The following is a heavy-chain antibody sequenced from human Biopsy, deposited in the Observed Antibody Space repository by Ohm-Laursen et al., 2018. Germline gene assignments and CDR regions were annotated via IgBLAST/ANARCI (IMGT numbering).Heavy chain of an antibody. Sequence: SLRLSCAASGFPFSDYYMRWIRQAPGKGLEWVSGISWNSDDIGYADSVKGRFTISRDSSKNTLHLQMNSLRAEDTAVYYCAKDQGYYYDRSVYYYFDYWGQGTLVTVSS. D-gene: IGHD3-22*01. CDR1: GFPFSDYY. CDR2: ISWNSDDI. V-gene: IGHV3-9*01. CDR3: AKDQGYYYDRSVYYYFDY. J-gene: IGHJ4*02.